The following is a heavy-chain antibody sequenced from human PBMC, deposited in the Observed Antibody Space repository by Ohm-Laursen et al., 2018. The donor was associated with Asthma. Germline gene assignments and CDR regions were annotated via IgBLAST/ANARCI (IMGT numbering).Heavy chain of an antibody. Sequence: SLRLSCAASGFTFTSYDMYWVRQAPGKGLEFVAVIWYGGSNKYYADSVKGRFTISRDNSKNTLYLQMNSLRAEDTAVYYCAAGLVIMGYFDYWGQGTLVTVSS. CDR2: IWYGGSNK. D-gene: IGHD3/OR15-3a*01. J-gene: IGHJ4*02. CDR1: GFTFTSYD. V-gene: IGHV3-33*08. CDR3: AAGLVIMGYFDY.